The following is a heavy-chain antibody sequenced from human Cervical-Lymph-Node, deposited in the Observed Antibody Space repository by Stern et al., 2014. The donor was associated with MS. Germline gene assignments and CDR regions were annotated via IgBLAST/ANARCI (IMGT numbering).Heavy chain of an antibody. Sequence: QVQLMQSGAEVKKPGASMTISCKTSGYNFIDHAIHLVRQAPGQRLEWMGWINGGPGTTKYSQKFQGRVSFTRDKAASAAYMDLSSLSPDDTAVYYCARQPDYSDFLDFWGQGTLVTVSS. D-gene: IGHD4-11*01. V-gene: IGHV1-3*01. CDR3: ARQPDYSDFLDF. CDR1: GYNFIDHA. J-gene: IGHJ4*02. CDR2: INGGPGTT.